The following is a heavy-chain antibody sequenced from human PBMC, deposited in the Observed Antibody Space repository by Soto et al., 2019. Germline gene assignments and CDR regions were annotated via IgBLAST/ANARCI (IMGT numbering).Heavy chain of an antibody. J-gene: IGHJ4*02. CDR3: ARGGALDGTSPPFNH. CDR2: INANSGDT. Sequence: ASVKVSCKASGYTFSGHYMHWIRQAPGQGPEWLGWINANSGDTDRAPKFQDRLTMTRDTSISTAYMELSRLRSDDTAVYYCARGGALDGTSPPFNHWGQGALVTVSS. V-gene: IGHV1-2*02. D-gene: IGHD6-19*01. CDR1: GYTFSGHY.